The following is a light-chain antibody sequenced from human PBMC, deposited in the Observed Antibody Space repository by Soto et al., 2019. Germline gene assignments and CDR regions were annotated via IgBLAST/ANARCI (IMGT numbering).Light chain of an antibody. J-gene: IGKJ3*01. CDR2: AAS. CDR1: QDISSY. Sequence: DIQLTQSPSFLSASVGDRVTITCRASQDISSYLAWYQQKPGKAPKLLIYAASTLQNMVPSRFSGSGAVSEFTLTISSLQPEDFATYDCQQLNSDLHAIFTFGPGTKVDIK. CDR3: QQLNSDLHAIFT. V-gene: IGKV1-9*01.